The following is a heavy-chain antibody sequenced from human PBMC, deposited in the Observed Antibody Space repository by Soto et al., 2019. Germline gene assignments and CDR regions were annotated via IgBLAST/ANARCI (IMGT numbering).Heavy chain of an antibody. CDR3: ARGPELCSSTSCHRGVFDY. Sequence: QVQLQQWGAGLLKPSETLSLTCAVYGGSFSGYYWSWIRQPPGKGLEWVGEINHSGSTNYKPSLKSRVTVSVDTSKIQFSLKLSSVNAADTAVYYCARGPELCSSTSCHRGVFDYWGQGTLVTVSS. CDR2: INHSGST. J-gene: IGHJ4*02. D-gene: IGHD2-2*01. V-gene: IGHV4-34*01. CDR1: GGSFSGYY.